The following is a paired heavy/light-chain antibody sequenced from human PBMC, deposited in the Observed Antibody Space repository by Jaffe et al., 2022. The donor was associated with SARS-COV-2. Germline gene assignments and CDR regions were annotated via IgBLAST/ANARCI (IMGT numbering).Heavy chain of an antibody. V-gene: IGHV4-39*01. CDR2: GYSSGST. CDR1: GGSISGSSYY. Sequence: QLQLQESGPGLVKPSETLSLTCTVSGGSISGSSYYWGWIRQPPGKGLEWIGTGYSSGSTYYSPSLKSRVTISVDTSKNQFSLKLTSVTAADTAVYYCARHTDMVRGVKRYYYYYYMDVWGKGTTVTVSS. J-gene: IGHJ6*03. CDR3: ARHTDMVRGVKRYYYYYYMDV. D-gene: IGHD3-10*01.
Light chain of an antibody. CDR2: DVS. J-gene: IGLJ2*01. CDR1: SSDVGRYNS. Sequence: QSALTQPASVSGSPGQSITISCTGTSSDVGRYNSVSWYQQHPGKAPKLLIYDVSSRPSGVSDHFSGSKSGNTASLTISGLQAEDEADYFCSSYTTISTLIFGGGTKLTVL. V-gene: IGLV2-14*01. CDR3: SSYTTISTLI.